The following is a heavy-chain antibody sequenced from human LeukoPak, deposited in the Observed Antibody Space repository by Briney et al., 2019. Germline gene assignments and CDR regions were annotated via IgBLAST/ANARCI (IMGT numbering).Heavy chain of an antibody. CDR3: ARDLRRIAVAGNWFDP. CDR1: GYTFTSYG. D-gene: IGHD6-19*01. CDR2: ISAYNGNT. J-gene: IGHJ5*02. Sequence: ASVKVSCKASGYTFTSYGISWVRQAPGQGLEWMGWISAYNGNTNYAQKLQGRVTMTTDTSTSTAYMELRSLRSDDTAVYYCARDLRRIAVAGNWFDPWGQGTLVTVSS. V-gene: IGHV1-18*01.